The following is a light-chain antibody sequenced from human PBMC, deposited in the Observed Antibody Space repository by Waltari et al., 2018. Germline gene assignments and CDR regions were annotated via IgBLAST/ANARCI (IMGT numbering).Light chain of an antibody. Sequence: QSALTQPPSASGSPGQSVTISCTGTSSDVGGYDYVSWYQQHPGKAPKLMIYEVTKRRSGVPDRFSGSKSGNTASLTVSGLQAEDEADYYCSSYAGNSSPWGIFGGGTKLTVL. CDR1: SSDVGGYDY. J-gene: IGLJ2*01. CDR2: EVT. CDR3: SSYAGNSSPWGI. V-gene: IGLV2-8*01.